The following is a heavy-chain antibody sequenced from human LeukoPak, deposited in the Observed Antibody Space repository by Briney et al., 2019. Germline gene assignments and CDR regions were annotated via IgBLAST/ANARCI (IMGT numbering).Heavy chain of an antibody. CDR3: ASGDSSGYYYTLDY. CDR1: GGSISSSSYY. D-gene: IGHD3-22*01. V-gene: IGHV4-39*01. J-gene: IGHJ4*02. CDR2: IYYSGST. Sequence: SETLSLTCTVSGGSISSSSYYWGWIRQPPGKGLERIGSIYYSGSTYYNPSLKSRVTISVDTSKNQFSLKLSSVTAADTAVYYCASGDSSGYYYTLDYWGQGTLVTVSS.